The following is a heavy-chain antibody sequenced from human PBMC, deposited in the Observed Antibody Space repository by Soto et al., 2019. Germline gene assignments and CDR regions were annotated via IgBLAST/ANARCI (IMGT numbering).Heavy chain of an antibody. J-gene: IGHJ4*02. CDR1: GGSISSYY. Sequence: SETLSLTCTVSGGSISSYYWSWIRQPPGKGLEWIGYIYYSGSTNYNPSLKSRVTISVDKSKNQFSLKLSSVTAADTAVYYCARAAMGGSSWPFDYWGQGILVTVSS. V-gene: IGHV4-59*12. CDR3: ARAAMGGSSWPFDY. CDR2: IYYSGST. D-gene: IGHD6-13*01.